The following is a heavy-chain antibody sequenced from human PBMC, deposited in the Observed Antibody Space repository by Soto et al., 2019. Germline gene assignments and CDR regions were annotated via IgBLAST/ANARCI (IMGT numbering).Heavy chain of an antibody. CDR2: IGRDGIYT. CDR1: GFTFDDFS. CDR3: AKEKHDDSWTSPDY. V-gene: IGHV3-43*01. D-gene: IGHD3-3*01. Sequence: EVQLVESGGAVVQPGGSLRLSCAASGFTFDDFSMHWVRQAPGKGLEWVSLIGRDGIYTYYADSVKGRFTISRDNSKNSLYLQMNSLTTEDTAFYFCAKEKHDDSWTSPDYWGQGTLVTVSS. J-gene: IGHJ4*02.